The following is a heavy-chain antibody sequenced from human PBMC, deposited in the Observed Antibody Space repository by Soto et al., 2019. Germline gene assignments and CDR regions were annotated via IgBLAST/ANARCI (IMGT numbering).Heavy chain of an antibody. CDR3: ARDPDTSSKIEY. CDR1: GVTFRDYY. CDR2: IHSSGTTL. J-gene: IGHJ4*02. D-gene: IGHD2-2*01. Sequence: GGSLGLSCVASGVTFRDYYMSWVRRAPGKGLEWVSYIHSSGTTLYYADSVKGRFTISRDNAKNSLYLQMNSLRAEDTAVYYCARDPDTSSKIEYWGQGTLVPVPS. V-gene: IGHV3-11*01.